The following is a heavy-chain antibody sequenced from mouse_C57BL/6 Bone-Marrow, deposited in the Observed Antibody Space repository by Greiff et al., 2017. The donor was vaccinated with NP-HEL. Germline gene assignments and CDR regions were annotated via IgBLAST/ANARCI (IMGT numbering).Heavy chain of an antibody. CDR1: GYTFTSYW. V-gene: IGHV1-52*01. CDR2: IDTSDSES. Sequence: VQLQQPGAELVRPGSSVKLSCKASGYTFTSYWMHWVKQRPIQGLEWIGNIDTSDSESHYNQKFKDKATLTVDKSSSTAYMQLSSLTSEDSAVYYCARGELFDYWGQGTTLTVSS. J-gene: IGHJ2*01. D-gene: IGHD4-1*01. CDR3: ARGELFDY.